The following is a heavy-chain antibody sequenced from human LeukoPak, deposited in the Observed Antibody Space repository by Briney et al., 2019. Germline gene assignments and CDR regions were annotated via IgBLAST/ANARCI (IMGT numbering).Heavy chain of an antibody. CDR1: GYTFTSYG. CDR2: TSAYNGNT. J-gene: IGHJ4*02. V-gene: IGHV1-18*04. Sequence: ASVKVSCKASGYTFTSYGISWVRQAPGQGLEWMGWTSAYNGNTNYAQKLQGRVTMTTDTSTSTAYMELRSLRSDDTAVYYCARDRGYSSGKYYFDYWGQGTLVTVSS. D-gene: IGHD6-19*01. CDR3: ARDRGYSSGKYYFDY.